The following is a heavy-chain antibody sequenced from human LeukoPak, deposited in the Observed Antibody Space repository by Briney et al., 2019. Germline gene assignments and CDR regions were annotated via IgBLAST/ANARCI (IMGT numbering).Heavy chain of an antibody. CDR3: ARLSQVGDSSGYRDYYYMDV. D-gene: IGHD3-22*01. J-gene: IGHJ6*03. CDR1: GGSISSYY. V-gene: IGHV4-4*09. Sequence: SETLSLTCTVSGGSISSYYWSWIRQPPGKGLEWIGYIYSSGSTNYNPSLKSRVTILVDTSKNQFSLKLSSVTAADTAVYYCARLSQVGDSSGYRDYYYMDVWGKGTTVTVSS. CDR2: IYSSGST.